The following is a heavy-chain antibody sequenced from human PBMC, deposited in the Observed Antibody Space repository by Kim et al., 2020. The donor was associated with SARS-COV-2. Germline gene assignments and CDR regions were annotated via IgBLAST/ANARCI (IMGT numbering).Heavy chain of an antibody. J-gene: IGHJ4*02. CDR2: SAK. Sequence: SAKNYVDSVKGRFPISRDNAKNSLYLQMNNLRADDTAVFYCAGGTGWIIDSWGQGTLVTVSS. CDR3: AGGTGWIIDS. V-gene: IGHV3-7*01. D-gene: IGHD3-9*01.